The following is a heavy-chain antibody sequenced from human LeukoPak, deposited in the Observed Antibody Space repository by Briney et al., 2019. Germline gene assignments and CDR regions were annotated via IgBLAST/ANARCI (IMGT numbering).Heavy chain of an antibody. Sequence: ASVKVSCKASGYTFTSYDINWVRQATGQGLEWMGWMNPNSGNTGYAQKFQGRVTMTRDMSTSTVYMELSSLRSEDTAVYYCARDRIAAAGKGLNYWGQGTLVTVSS. CDR1: GYTFTSYD. CDR2: MNPNSGNT. J-gene: IGHJ4*02. CDR3: ARDRIAAAGKGLNY. D-gene: IGHD6-13*01. V-gene: IGHV1-8*01.